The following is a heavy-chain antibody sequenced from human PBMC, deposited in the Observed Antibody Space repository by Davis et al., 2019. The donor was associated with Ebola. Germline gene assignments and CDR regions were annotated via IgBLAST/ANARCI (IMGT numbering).Heavy chain of an antibody. CDR3: ARHYSTVWYHYDYFDY. V-gene: IGHV3-23*01. D-gene: IGHD6-19*01. Sequence: GESLKISCAASGFTFNTYAMSWVRQPPGKGLEWISSISSSGTVTYYADSVKGRFIVSRDNSKNTVFLEMNSLRDADTAVYYCARHYSTVWYHYDYFDYWGQGVLVTVSS. J-gene: IGHJ4*02. CDR1: GFTFNTYA. CDR2: ISSSGTVT.